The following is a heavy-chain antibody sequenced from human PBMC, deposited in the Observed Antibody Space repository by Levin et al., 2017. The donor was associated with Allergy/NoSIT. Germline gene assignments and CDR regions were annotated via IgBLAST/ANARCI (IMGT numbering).Heavy chain of an antibody. Sequence: GGSLRLSCAASGFTFSSYGLSWVRQAPGKGLEWVANIKQDGSGKYYVDSVKGRFTISRDNAKNSLYLQMNSLRAEDTAVYYCARGVSYSGYDIDAFDIWGQGTMVTVSS. CDR3: ARGVSYSGYDIDAFDI. J-gene: IGHJ3*02. D-gene: IGHD5-12*01. CDR2: IKQDGSGK. CDR1: GFTFSSYG. V-gene: IGHV3-7*01.